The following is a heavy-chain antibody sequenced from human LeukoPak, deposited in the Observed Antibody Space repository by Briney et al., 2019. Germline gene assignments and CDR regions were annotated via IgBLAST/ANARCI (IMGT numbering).Heavy chain of an antibody. D-gene: IGHD3-16*01. CDR1: GFTFSSYS. CDR2: IYPGGST. Sequence: GGSLRLSCAASGFTFSSYSMNWVRQAPGKGLEWVSLIYPGGSTYYADSLKGRFTISRDNSKNTLYLQMNSLRAEDTAVFYCARCARGSSISCSTFDCWGQGTLVTVSS. V-gene: IGHV3-53*01. CDR3: ARCARGSSISCSTFDC. J-gene: IGHJ4*02.